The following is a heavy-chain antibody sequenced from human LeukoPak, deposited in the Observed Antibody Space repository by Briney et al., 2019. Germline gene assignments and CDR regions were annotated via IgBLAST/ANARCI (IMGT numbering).Heavy chain of an antibody. Sequence: GGSLRLSCAASGFTFDDYAMHWVRQAPGKGLEWVAVISYDGSNKYYADSVKGRFTISRDNSKNTLYLQMNSLRAEDTAVYYCAREDSLGYYDSSGYLDYWGQGTLVTVSS. V-gene: IGHV3-30-3*01. CDR2: ISYDGSNK. D-gene: IGHD3-22*01. CDR1: GFTFDDYA. CDR3: AREDSLGYYDSSGYLDY. J-gene: IGHJ4*02.